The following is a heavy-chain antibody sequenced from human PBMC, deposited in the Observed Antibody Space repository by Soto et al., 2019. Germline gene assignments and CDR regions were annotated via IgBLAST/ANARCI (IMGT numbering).Heavy chain of an antibody. Sequence: GGSLRLSCAASGFTFDDYAMHWVRQAPGKGLEWVSLISWDGGSTYYADSVKGRFTISRDNSKNSLYLQMNSLRAEDTALYYCAKAGDPTWYYYYGMDVWGQGTTVTVSS. V-gene: IGHV3-43D*03. D-gene: IGHD3-10*01. CDR1: GFTFDDYA. J-gene: IGHJ6*02. CDR3: AKAGDPTWYYYYGMDV. CDR2: ISWDGGST.